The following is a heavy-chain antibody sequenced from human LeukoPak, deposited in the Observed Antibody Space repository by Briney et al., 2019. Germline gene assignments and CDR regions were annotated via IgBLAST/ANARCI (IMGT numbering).Heavy chain of an antibody. CDR3: TTDRKVGAIPYDY. J-gene: IGHJ4*02. CDR1: GFTFSSYS. CDR2: IESKAGGGSI. Sequence: GGSLRLSCAASGFTFSSYSMNWVRQAPGKGLEWVGRIESKAGGGSIYYATPVKGRFIISRDDSKNILYVQMNSLKTEDTAVYYCTTDRKVGAIPYDYWGQGALVTVSS. D-gene: IGHD3-16*01. V-gene: IGHV3-15*04.